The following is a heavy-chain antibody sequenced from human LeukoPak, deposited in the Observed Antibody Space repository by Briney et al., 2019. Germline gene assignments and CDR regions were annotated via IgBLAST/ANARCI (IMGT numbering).Heavy chain of an antibody. CDR2: IYYTGST. CDR1: GGSVTSGSYY. CDR3: ATSLESYYYMDV. V-gene: IGHV4-61*01. J-gene: IGHJ6*03. D-gene: IGHD5-24*01. Sequence: PSETLSLTCTISGGSVTSGSYYWSWIWQPPEKGLEWIGYIYYTGSTDYNPSLKSRVTISVETSKNQFSLQLSSVTAADTAIYYCATSLESYYYMDVWGKGTTVTVSS.